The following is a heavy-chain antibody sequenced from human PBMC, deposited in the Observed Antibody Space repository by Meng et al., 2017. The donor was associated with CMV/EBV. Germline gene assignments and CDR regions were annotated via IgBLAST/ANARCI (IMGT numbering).Heavy chain of an antibody. CDR2: IYPNSGGT. J-gene: IGHJ4*02. Sequence: VRVVQPGAGGNMPGASVKVSCPTSGYRFSDHYMHWVRQAPGQGLEWMGWIYPNSGGTHYAQKFQDRVTMTRDTSISTVYMELSRLTSDDTAVYYCVRDHNWGPDYWGQGTLVTVSS. V-gene: IGHV1-2*02. D-gene: IGHD1-1*01. CDR3: VRDHNWGPDY. CDR1: GYRFSDHY.